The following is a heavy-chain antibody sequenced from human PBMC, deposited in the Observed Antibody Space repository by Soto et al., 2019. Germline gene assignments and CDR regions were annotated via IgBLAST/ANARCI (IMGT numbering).Heavy chain of an antibody. CDR3: ARVFRPRYYDSSGYPDY. CDR2: INHSGST. V-gene: IGHV4-34*01. J-gene: IGHJ4*02. D-gene: IGHD3-22*01. CDR1: GGSFSGYY. Sequence: SETLSLTCAVYGGSFSGYYWGWIRQPPGKGLEWIGEINHSGSTNYNPSLKSRVTISVDTSKNQFSLKLSSVTAADTAVYYCARVFRPRYYDSSGYPDYWGQGTLVTVSS.